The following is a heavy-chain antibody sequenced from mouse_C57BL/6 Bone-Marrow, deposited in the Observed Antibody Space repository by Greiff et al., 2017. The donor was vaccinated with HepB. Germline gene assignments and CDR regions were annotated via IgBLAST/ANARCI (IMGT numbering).Heavy chain of an antibody. J-gene: IGHJ4*01. V-gene: IGHV1-18*01. CDR3: ARPITTVYAMDY. D-gene: IGHD1-1*01. Sequence: EVQLQQSGPELVKPGASVKIPCNASGYTFTDYNMDWVKQSHGKSLEWIGDINPNNGGTIYNQKFKGKATLTVDKSSSTAYMELRSLTSEDTAVYYCARPITTVYAMDYWGQGTSVTVSS. CDR1: GYTFTDYN. CDR2: INPNNGGT.